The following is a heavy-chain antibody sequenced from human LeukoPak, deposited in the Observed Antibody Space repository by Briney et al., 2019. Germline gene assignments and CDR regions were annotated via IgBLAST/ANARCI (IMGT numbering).Heavy chain of an antibody. J-gene: IGHJ4*02. CDR3: AKDQQRLLEWSPSDY. Sequence: GGSLRLSCAASGFTFSSYWMTWVRQAPGKGLEWVAFIRYDGGNKYYADSVKGRFTISRDNSKDTLFLQMNSLRPEDTAVYYCAKDQQRLLEWSPSDYWGQGTLVTVSS. D-gene: IGHD3-3*01. CDR1: GFTFSSYW. V-gene: IGHV3-30*02. CDR2: IRYDGGNK.